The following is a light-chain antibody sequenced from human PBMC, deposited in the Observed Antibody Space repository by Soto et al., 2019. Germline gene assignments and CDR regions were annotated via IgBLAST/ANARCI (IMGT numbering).Light chain of an antibody. CDR3: QPINSYPWT. Sequence: AIRMTQSPSSLSASTGDRVTITCRASQGISSYLAWYQQKPGKAPKLLIYAASTLQSGVPSRFSGSGSGTEFTLTLSSLQAEDLATYYCQPINSYPWTFGQGTKVDTK. J-gene: IGKJ1*01. V-gene: IGKV1-8*01. CDR2: AAS. CDR1: QGISSY.